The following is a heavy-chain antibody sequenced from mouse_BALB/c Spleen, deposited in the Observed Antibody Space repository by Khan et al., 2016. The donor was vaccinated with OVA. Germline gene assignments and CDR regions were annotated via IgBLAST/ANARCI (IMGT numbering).Heavy chain of an antibody. CDR2: ISSYYGDA. CDR3: ARGGGGDRFAY. CDR1: GYTFTDFT. Sequence: QVQLQQSGAELVRPGVSVKISCKGSGYTFTDFTVHWVKQSHVKSLEWIGVISSYYGDATYNQNFKDKATLTVDKSSSTAYMELARLTSEDSAIYYCARGGGGDRFAYWGQGTLVTGSA. V-gene: IGHV1S137*01. J-gene: IGHJ3*01.